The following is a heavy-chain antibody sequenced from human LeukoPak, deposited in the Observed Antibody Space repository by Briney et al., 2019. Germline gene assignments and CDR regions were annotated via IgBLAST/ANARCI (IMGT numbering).Heavy chain of an antibody. Sequence: ASVKVSFKASGYTFTRYHIHWVRQAPGQGLEWMGVINPSGGPATYAQKFQGRVTLTRDTSTTTVYMEVNSLRSDDTAVYYCAREAIFGVVREYYFDLWGQGTLVTVS. CDR2: INPSGGPA. V-gene: IGHV1-46*01. CDR3: AREAIFGVVREYYFDL. J-gene: IGHJ4*02. CDR1: GYTFTRYH. D-gene: IGHD3-3*01.